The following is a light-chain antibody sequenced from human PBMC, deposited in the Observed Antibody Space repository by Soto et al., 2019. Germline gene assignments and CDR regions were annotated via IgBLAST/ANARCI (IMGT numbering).Light chain of an antibody. J-gene: IGKJ4*01. CDR3: QQSFTTPLT. CDR2: VAS. V-gene: IGKV1-39*01. Sequence: DIQMTQSPSSLSASVGDRVTITCRASQSVGRFLNWYQQKPGKAPTVLINVASTLRSGVPSRFSGSASGTDFNLTINSLQPEDFATYFCQQSFTTPLTFGGGTKVDIK. CDR1: QSVGRF.